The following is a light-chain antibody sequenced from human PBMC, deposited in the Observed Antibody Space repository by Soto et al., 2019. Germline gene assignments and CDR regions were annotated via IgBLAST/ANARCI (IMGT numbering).Light chain of an antibody. Sequence: DIVLTQSPLSLPVTPGEPASISCRSSQSLLHSNGDTYLDWYLQKPGQSPQLLVYLGYNRASGVXDXFSGTGSGADFTLKISRVEAEDVGVYYCMQTLQAPKTFGPGTKVDIK. CDR3: MQTLQAPKT. CDR2: LGY. CDR1: QSLLHSNGDTY. J-gene: IGKJ3*01. V-gene: IGKV2-28*01.